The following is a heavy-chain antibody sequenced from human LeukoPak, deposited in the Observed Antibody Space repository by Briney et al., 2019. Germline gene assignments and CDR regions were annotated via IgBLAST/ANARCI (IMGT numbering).Heavy chain of an antibody. CDR3: ARSPYYDILTGAFDI. CDR2: ISYDGSKK. V-gene: IGHV3-30*04. D-gene: IGHD3-9*01. CDR1: GFTFSSYA. Sequence: GSLRLSCAASGFTFSSYAMHWVRQAPGKGLEWVALISYDGSKKYYADSVKARFTISRDNSKNTLFLQMNSLRAEDTAVYYCARSPYYDILTGAFDIWGQGTMVTVSS. J-gene: IGHJ3*02.